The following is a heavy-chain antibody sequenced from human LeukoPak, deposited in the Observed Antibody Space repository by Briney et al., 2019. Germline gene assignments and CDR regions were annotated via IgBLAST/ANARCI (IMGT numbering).Heavy chain of an antibody. CDR1: GGSFSGYS. CDR2: INQSGST. D-gene: IGHD3-3*01. Sequence: PSETLSLTCAVYGGSFSGYSWSWIRQPPGKGLEWIGEINQSGSTNYNPSLKSRVTISVDTSKNQFSLKLSSVTAADTAVYYCASSLPTIFGVVTKSPHWYFDLWGRGTLVTVSS. J-gene: IGHJ2*01. V-gene: IGHV4-34*01. CDR3: ASSLPTIFGVVTKSPHWYFDL.